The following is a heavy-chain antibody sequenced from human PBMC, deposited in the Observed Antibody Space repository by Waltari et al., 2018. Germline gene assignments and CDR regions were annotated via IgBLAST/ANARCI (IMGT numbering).Heavy chain of an antibody. CDR3: AKGSMDYYYGMDV. Sequence: EVQLVESGGGLVQPGRSLRLSCAASGFTFDDYAMHWVRQAPGKGLEWVSGIRWKSGSIGYADSVKGRFTISRDNAKNSLYLQMNSLRAEDMALYYCAKGSMDYYYGMDVWGQGTTVTVSS. D-gene: IGHD3-10*01. CDR1: GFTFDDYA. J-gene: IGHJ6*02. CDR2: IRWKSGSI. V-gene: IGHV3-9*03.